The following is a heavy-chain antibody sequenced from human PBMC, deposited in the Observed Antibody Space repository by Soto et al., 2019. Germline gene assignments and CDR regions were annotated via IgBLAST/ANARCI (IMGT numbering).Heavy chain of an antibody. CDR1: GFTFSSYA. D-gene: IGHD6-13*01. CDR3: AREGSSICPEGCYYYGMDV. Sequence: QVQLVESGGGVVQPGRSLRLSCAASGFTFSSYAMHWVRQAPGKGLEWVAVISYDGSKKYYADSVKGRFTISRDNSKNTLYLQMNSLRAEDTAVYYCAREGSSICPEGCYYYGMDVW. V-gene: IGHV3-30-3*01. J-gene: IGHJ6*01. CDR2: ISYDGSKK.